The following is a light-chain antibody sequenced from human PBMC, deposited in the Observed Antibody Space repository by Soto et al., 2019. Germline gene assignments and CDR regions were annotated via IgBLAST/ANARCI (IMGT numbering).Light chain of an antibody. J-gene: IGKJ1*01. CDR2: AAS. CDR3: QNYYNAPET. CDR1: QGISSY. V-gene: IGKV1-27*01. Sequence: DIQMTQSPSSLSASVGDRVTITCRASQGISSYLAWYQQRPGKVPKVLIYAASTLHSGVPSRFSGSGSGTDFTLTSSNGQPEDVATYYCQNYYNAPETFGQGTKVEIK.